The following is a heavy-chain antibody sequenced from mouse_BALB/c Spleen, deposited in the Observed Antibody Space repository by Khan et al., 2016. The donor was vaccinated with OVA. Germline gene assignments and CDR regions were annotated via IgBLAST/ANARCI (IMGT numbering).Heavy chain of an antibody. Sequence: EVQLQESGGGSVKPGGSLKLSCSASGFTFSSYAMSWVRQTPEKRLELVATISSGGHYTFYPASVKGRFTISRDNARNTLYLQMSSLRSEDTAMYYCARSLVDYYAMDYWGQGASVTVSS. CDR3: ARSLVDYYAMDY. J-gene: IGHJ4*01. CDR1: GFTFSSYA. CDR2: ISSGGHYT. D-gene: IGHD2-2*01. V-gene: IGHV5-9-3*01.